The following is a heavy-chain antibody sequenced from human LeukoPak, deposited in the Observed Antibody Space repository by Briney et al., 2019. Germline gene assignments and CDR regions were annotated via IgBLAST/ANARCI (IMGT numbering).Heavy chain of an antibody. V-gene: IGHV3-48*04. CDR1: GFTFSSYS. J-gene: IGHJ4*02. Sequence: HPGGSLRLSCAASGFTFSSYSMNWVRQAPGKGLEWVSSISSSSSTIYYADSVKGRFTISRDNAKNSLYLQMNSLRAEDTAVYYCASNSMVRGKGTDYWGQGTLVTVSS. CDR3: ASNSMVRGKGTDY. CDR2: ISSSSSTI. D-gene: IGHD3-10*01.